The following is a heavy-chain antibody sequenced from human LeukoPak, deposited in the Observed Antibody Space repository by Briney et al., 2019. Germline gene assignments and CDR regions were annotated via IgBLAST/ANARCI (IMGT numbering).Heavy chain of an antibody. D-gene: IGHD6-19*01. J-gene: IGHJ6*02. Sequence: SETLSLTCTVSGGSISSYYWSWIRQPPGKGLEWIGYIYYSGSTNYNPSLKSRVTISVDPSNNQFSLRLSSVTAADTAVYYCAKNTGYSSGWYSSRYYYGMDVWGQGTTVTVSS. CDR3: AKNTGYSSGWYSSRYYYGMDV. CDR2: IYYSGST. CDR1: GGSISSYY. V-gene: IGHV4-59*01.